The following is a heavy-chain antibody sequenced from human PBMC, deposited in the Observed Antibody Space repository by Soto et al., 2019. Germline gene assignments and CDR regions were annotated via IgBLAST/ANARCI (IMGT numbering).Heavy chain of an antibody. Sequence: SETLSLTCTVSGGSISSYYWSWIRQPPGKGLEWIGEINHSGSTNYNPSLKSRVTISVDTSKNQFSLKLSSVTAADTAVYYCARRGRYYYGSGSFQNWFDPWGQGTLVTVSS. J-gene: IGHJ5*02. V-gene: IGHV4-34*01. CDR3: ARRGRYYYGSGSFQNWFDP. CDR1: GGSISSYY. CDR2: INHSGST. D-gene: IGHD3-10*01.